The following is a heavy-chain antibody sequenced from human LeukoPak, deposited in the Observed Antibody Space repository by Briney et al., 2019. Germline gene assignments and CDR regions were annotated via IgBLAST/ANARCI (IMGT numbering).Heavy chain of an antibody. CDR1: GFTFSSYS. J-gene: IGHJ6*04. CDR2: ITRSNYI. Sequence: GGSLRLSCAASGFTFSSYSMNWVRQAPGKGLEWVSSITRSNYIYYADSVKGRSTISRDNAKNSLYLQMNSLRAEDTAVYYCAELGITMIGGVWGKGTTVTISS. CDR3: AELGITMIGGV. V-gene: IGHV3-21*01. D-gene: IGHD3-10*02.